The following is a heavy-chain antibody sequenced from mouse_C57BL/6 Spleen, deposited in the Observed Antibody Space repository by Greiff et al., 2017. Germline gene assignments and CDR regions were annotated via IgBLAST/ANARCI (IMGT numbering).Heavy chain of an antibody. D-gene: IGHD1-1*01. Sequence: EVKVVESEGGLVQPGSSMKLSCTASGFTFSDYYMALVRQVPEKGLEWVANINYDGSSTYYLDSLKTRFIISRDNAKNILYLQMSSLKSEDTATYYCSRGYYYGSSYGSDYAMDYWGQGTSVTVSS. CDR2: INYDGSST. CDR1: GFTFSDYY. J-gene: IGHJ4*01. CDR3: SRGYYYGSSYGSDYAMDY. V-gene: IGHV5-16*01.